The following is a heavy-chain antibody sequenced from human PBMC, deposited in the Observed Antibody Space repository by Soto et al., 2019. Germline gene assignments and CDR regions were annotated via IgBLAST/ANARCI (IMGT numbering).Heavy chain of an antibody. J-gene: IGHJ5*02. D-gene: IGHD2-8*01. CDR1: GGSVNSGGCS. V-gene: IGHV4-30-2*01. CDR2: ISPSGSP. Sequence: SETLSLTCSVSGGSVNSGGCSWSWIRQPPGKGLEWIGFISPSGSPAYNPSLKSRVTISVDRSNNQISLELSSVTAADTAVYYCARGVLAWGPGTLVTVSS. CDR3: ARGVLA.